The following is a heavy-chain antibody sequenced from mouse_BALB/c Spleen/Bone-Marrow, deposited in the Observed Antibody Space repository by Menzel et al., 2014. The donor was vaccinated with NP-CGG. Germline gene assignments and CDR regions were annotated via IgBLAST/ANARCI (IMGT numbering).Heavy chain of an antibody. J-gene: IGHJ1*01. Sequence: EVQLQQSGPELVKPGASVKMSCKASGYTFTSYVMHWVKPKPGQGLEWIGNINPYNDNTKYNEKFKGKATLTSDKSSSTAYMELSSQTAEDSAVYYCARSLYGYDWYFDVWGAGTTVTVSS. CDR1: GYTFTSYV. CDR3: ARSLYGYDWYFDV. CDR2: INPYNDNT. V-gene: IGHV1-14*01. D-gene: IGHD2-2*01.